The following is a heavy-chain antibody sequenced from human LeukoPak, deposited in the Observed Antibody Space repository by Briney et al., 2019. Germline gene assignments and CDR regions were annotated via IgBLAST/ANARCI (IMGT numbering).Heavy chain of an antibody. CDR2: ISSSGGST. CDR1: GFTFSSYA. Sequence: PGGPQRLPCGVSGFTFSSYAMRWVRQAPEKGVEWVSAISSSGGSTYYADSVKGRFTISRDNSKNTLYLQMNSLRAEDTAVYYCAKEFTGGDSVYWGQGTLVTVSS. CDR3: AKEFTGGDSVY. V-gene: IGHV3-23*01. J-gene: IGHJ4*02. D-gene: IGHD2-21*01.